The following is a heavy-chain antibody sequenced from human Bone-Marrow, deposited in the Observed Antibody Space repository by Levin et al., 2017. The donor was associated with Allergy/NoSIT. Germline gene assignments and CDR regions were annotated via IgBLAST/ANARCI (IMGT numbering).Heavy chain of an antibody. D-gene: IGHD3-10*01. J-gene: IGHJ5*02. Sequence: PGGSLRLSCAASGFTFSDHYMDWLRQAPGKGLEWIGRTRDKTNKYTTEFAASVEGRFTISRDDSKNSLYLQMNSLKTEDTAVYYCARASYSSGTYYFDHWGQGTRVTVSS. V-gene: IGHV3-72*01. CDR3: ARASYSSGTYYFDH. CDR2: TRDKTNKYTT. CDR1: GFTFSDHY.